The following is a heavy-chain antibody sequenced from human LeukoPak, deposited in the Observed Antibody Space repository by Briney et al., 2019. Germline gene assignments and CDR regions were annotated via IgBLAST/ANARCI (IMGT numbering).Heavy chain of an antibody. CDR2: INPNSGGT. D-gene: IGHD6-19*01. CDR1: GYTFTGYY. Sequence: GASVKVSCKASGYTFTGYYMHWVRQAPGQGLEWMGWINPNSGGTNYAQRFQGWVTMTRDTSISTAYMELSRLRSEDTAVYYCARGLRRERSGWHAPIGYWGQGTLVTVSS. J-gene: IGHJ4*02. V-gene: IGHV1-2*04. CDR3: ARGLRRERSGWHAPIGY.